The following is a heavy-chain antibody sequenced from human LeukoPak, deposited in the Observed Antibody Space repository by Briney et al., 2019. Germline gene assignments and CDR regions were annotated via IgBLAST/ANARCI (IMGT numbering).Heavy chain of an antibody. CDR1: GGSISSGSYY. Sequence: SQTLSLTCTVSGGSISSGSYYWRWIRQPAGKGLEWIGRIYTSGSTNYNPSLKSRVTMSLDTSKNQFSLKLSSVTAADTAVYYCARDRDIAYCGGDCYPDVWGKGTTVTVSS. CDR3: ARDRDIAYCGGDCYPDV. V-gene: IGHV4-61*02. J-gene: IGHJ6*04. CDR2: IYTSGST. D-gene: IGHD2-21*02.